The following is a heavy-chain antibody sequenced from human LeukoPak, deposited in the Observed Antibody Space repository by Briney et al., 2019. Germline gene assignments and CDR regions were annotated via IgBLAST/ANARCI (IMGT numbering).Heavy chain of an antibody. V-gene: IGHV3-48*03. J-gene: IGHJ4*02. Sequence: GGSLRRSCAAFGFTFSSYEMNWVRQAPGKGLEWVSYISNSGSTIYYADSVKGRFTISRDNAENSLHLQMNSLRADDTAVYYCARGDTATLKYYFDYWGQGSLVTVSS. CDR2: ISNSGSTI. CDR3: ARGDTATLKYYFDY. D-gene: IGHD5-18*01. CDR1: GFTFSSYE.